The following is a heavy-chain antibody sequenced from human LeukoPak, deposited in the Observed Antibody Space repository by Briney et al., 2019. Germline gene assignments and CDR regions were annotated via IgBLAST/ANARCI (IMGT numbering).Heavy chain of an antibody. J-gene: IGHJ4*02. Sequence: GGSLRLSCAASGFTFSSYEMNWVRQAPGKGLEWVSYISSSGSTIYYADSVKGRFTISRDNAKNSLYLQMNSLRAEDTAVYYCAREGYYDSSGYYQPSFDYWGQGTLVTVSS. CDR1: GFTFSSYE. D-gene: IGHD3-22*01. V-gene: IGHV3-48*03. CDR3: AREGYYDSSGYYQPSFDY. CDR2: ISSSGSTI.